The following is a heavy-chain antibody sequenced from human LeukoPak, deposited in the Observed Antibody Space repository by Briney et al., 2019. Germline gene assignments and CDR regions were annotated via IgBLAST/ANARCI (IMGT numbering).Heavy chain of an antibody. D-gene: IGHD2-15*01. Sequence: EASVKVSCKASGYTFTGYYMHWVRQAPGQGLEWMGWINPNSGGTNYAQKFQGRVTMTRDTSISTAYMELSRLRSDDTAVYYCARDLFGYCSGGSCYFYDYWGQGTLVTVSS. CDR1: GYTFTGYY. CDR3: ARDLFGYCSGGSCYFYDY. V-gene: IGHV1-2*02. CDR2: INPNSGGT. J-gene: IGHJ4*02.